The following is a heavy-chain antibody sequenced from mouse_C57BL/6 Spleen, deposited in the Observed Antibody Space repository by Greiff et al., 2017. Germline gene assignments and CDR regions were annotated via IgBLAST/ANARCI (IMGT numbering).Heavy chain of an antibody. J-gene: IGHJ4*01. CDR1: GYSFTGYF. CDR2: INPYNGDT. Sequence: VQLKQSGPELVKPGDSVKISCKASGYSFTGYFMNWVMQSHGKSLEWIGRINPYNGDTFYNQKFKGKATLTVDKSSSTAHMELRSLTSEDSAVYYCARRTITTVVDYAMDYWGQGASVTVSS. D-gene: IGHD1-1*01. V-gene: IGHV1-20*01. CDR3: ARRTITTVVDYAMDY.